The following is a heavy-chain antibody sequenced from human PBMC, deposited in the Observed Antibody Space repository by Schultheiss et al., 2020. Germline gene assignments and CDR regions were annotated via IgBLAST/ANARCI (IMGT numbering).Heavy chain of an antibody. Sequence: SETLSLTCTVSGGSISSSSYYWGWIRQPPGKGLEWIGEINHSGSTYYNPSLKSRVTISVDTSKNQFSLKLSSVTAADTAVYYCARVLRYCSGGSCYSALDYWGQGTLVTVSS. CDR1: GGSISSSSYY. J-gene: IGHJ4*02. CDR2: INHSGST. D-gene: IGHD2-15*01. CDR3: ARVLRYCSGGSCYSALDY. V-gene: IGHV4-39*07.